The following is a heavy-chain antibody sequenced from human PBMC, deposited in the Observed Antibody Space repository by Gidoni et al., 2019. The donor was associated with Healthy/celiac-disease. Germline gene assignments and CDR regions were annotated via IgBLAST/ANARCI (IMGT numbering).Heavy chain of an antibody. V-gene: IGHV4-34*01. CDR2: INHSGST. D-gene: IGHD5-18*01. CDR1: GGSFSGYY. J-gene: IGHJ5*02. Sequence: QVQLQQWGAGLLKPSETLSLTCAVYGGSFSGYYWSWIRQPPGKGLEWIGEINHSGSTNYNPSLKSRVIISVDTSKNQFSLKLSSVTAADTAVYYCARGLELWWFDPWGQGTLVTVSS. CDR3: ARGLELWWFDP.